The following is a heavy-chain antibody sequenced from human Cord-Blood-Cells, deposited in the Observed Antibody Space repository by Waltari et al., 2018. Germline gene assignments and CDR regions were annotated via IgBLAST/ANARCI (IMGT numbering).Heavy chain of an antibody. V-gene: IGHV3-23*01. CDR3: AKDLTRTYYDFWSGYYDAFDI. CDR2: ISGSGGST. Sequence: EVQLLESGGGLVQPGGSLRLSCAASGFTFSSYAMSWVRQAPGKGLEWVSAISGSGGSTNYADSVKGRFTISRDNSKNTLYLQMNSLRAEDTAVYYCAKDLTRTYYDFWSGYYDAFDIWGQGTMVTVSS. D-gene: IGHD3-3*01. CDR1: GFTFSSYA. J-gene: IGHJ3*02.